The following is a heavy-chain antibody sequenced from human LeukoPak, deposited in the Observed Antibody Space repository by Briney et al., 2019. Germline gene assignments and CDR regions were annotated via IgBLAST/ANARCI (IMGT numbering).Heavy chain of an antibody. CDR2: IYYSGST. J-gene: IGHJ4*02. D-gene: IGHD3-22*01. CDR3: ARERYYHDSSGYPLTY. Sequence: SETLSLTCTVSGGSISSSSYYWGWIRQPPGKGLEWIGSIYYSGSTYYNPSLKSRVTISVDTSKNQFSLKLSSVTAADTAVYYCARERYYHDSSGYPLTYWGQGTLVTVSS. CDR1: GGSISSSSYY. V-gene: IGHV4-39*07.